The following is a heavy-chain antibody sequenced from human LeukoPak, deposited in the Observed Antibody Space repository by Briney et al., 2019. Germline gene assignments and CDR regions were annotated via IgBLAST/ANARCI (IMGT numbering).Heavy chain of an antibody. CDR1: GGSISSYY. Sequence: SETLSLTCTVSGGSISSYYWSWIRQPPGKGLEWIGYIYYSGGTNYNPSLKSRVTISVDTSKNQFSLTLSSVTAADTAVYYCARRRSGYCSGGSCYSGTPVDWFDPWGQGTLVTVSS. D-gene: IGHD2-15*01. V-gene: IGHV4-59*08. CDR2: IYYSGGT. J-gene: IGHJ5*02. CDR3: ARRRSGYCSGGSCYSGTPVDWFDP.